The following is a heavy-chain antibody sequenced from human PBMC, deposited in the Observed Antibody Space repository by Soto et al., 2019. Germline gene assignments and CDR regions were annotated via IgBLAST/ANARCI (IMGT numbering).Heavy chain of an antibody. V-gene: IGHV3-7*01. D-gene: IGHD2-2*01. CDR3: ARGVVGGYYFDY. J-gene: IGHJ4*02. CDR1: GFTFSSYW. Sequence: EVQLVESGGGLVQPGGSLRLSCAASGFTFSSYWMSWVRQAPGKGLEWVANIKQDGSEKYYVDSVKGRFTISRDNAKNSRYLQMNRLRAEETAVYYYARGVVGGYYFDYWGQGTLVTVSS. CDR2: IKQDGSEK.